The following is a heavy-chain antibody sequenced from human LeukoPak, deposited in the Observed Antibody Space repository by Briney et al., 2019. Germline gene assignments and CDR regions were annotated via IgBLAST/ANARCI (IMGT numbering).Heavy chain of an antibody. CDR2: IKQDGSEK. CDR1: GFTFRSYW. CDR3: ARVGSGWFQEYYYYMDV. V-gene: IGHV3-7*01. D-gene: IGHD6-19*01. J-gene: IGHJ6*03. Sequence: GGSLRLSCAASGFTFRSYWMTWVRQAPGKGLEWVANIKQDGSEKYYVDSVKGRFTISRDNVKKSLYLQMNSLRAEDTAVYYCARVGSGWFQEYYYYMDVWGKGTTVT.